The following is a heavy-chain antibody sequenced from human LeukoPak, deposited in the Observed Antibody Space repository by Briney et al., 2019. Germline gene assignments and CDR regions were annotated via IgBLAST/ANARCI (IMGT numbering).Heavy chain of an antibody. Sequence: ASVKVSCKASGYTFTGYYMHWVRQAPGQGLEWMGWINPNSGGTNYAQKFQGRVTMTRDTSISTAYIELSRLRSDDTAVYYCARDRGRRRLLLTDAFDIWGQGTMVTVSS. V-gene: IGHV1-2*02. J-gene: IGHJ3*02. CDR2: INPNSGGT. CDR1: GYTFTGYY. CDR3: ARDRGRRRLLLTDAFDI. D-gene: IGHD4-17*01.